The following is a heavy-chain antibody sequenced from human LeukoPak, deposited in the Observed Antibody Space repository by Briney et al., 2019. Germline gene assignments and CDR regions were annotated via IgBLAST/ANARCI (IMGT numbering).Heavy chain of an antibody. D-gene: IGHD3-16*01. Sequence: GESLKISCQASGYIFTTYWVGWVRQMPGKGLEWMGIIYPGNSETRYSPSFQGQVTTSVDTSFNTVYLQWSTLKASDTAIYYCARQFRAYNSAPWDYWGQGTLVTVSS. V-gene: IGHV5-51*01. CDR2: IYPGNSET. CDR1: GYIFTTYW. J-gene: IGHJ4*02. CDR3: ARQFRAYNSAPWDY.